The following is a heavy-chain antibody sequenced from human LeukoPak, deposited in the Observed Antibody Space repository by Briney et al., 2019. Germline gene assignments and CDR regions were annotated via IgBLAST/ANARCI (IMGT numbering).Heavy chain of an antibody. D-gene: IGHD5-18*01. V-gene: IGHV3-66*01. CDR2: IYSGGNT. J-gene: IGHJ1*01. CDR3: ATDSRVDTPMVTWDD. Sequence: GGSLRLSCAASGFTVSSNYMSWVRQAPGKGLEWVSVIYSGGNTYYADSVRGRFTISRDNSKNTLYLQMNSLRAEDTAVYYCATDSRVDTPMVTWDDWGQATLVTVSS. CDR1: GFTVSSNY.